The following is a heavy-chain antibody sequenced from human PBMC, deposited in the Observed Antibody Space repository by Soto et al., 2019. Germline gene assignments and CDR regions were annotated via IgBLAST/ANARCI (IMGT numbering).Heavy chain of an antibody. D-gene: IGHD2-2*02. V-gene: IGHV1-18*04. CDR1: GYVFTSYG. Sequence: VHLVQSGAEVKKPGASVKVSCKASGYVFTSYGFNWVRQAPGQGLEWGGWISAENGNTNYAQKVQGRVTMTTDTSTTTAYMELRSLRSDDTAVYYCARNHCSGTNCYSLVDYWGQGTLVTVSS. CDR3: ARNHCSGTNCYSLVDY. CDR2: ISAENGNT. J-gene: IGHJ4*02.